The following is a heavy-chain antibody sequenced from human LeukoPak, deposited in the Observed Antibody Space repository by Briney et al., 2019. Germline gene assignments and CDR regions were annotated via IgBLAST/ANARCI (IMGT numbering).Heavy chain of an antibody. CDR2: IWYDGSNK. CDR1: GFTFSSYG. Sequence: GRSLRLSCAASGFTFSSYGMHWVRQAPGKGLEWVAVIWYDGSNKYYADSVKGRFTISRDNSKNTLYLQMNSLRAEDTAVYYCAKYHSGSLDYWGQGTLVTVSS. CDR3: AKYHSGSLDY. J-gene: IGHJ4*02. V-gene: IGHV3-33*06. D-gene: IGHD1-26*01.